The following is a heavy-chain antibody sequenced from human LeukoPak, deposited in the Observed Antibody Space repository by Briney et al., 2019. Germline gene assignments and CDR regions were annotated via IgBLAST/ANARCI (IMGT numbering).Heavy chain of an antibody. V-gene: IGHV3-9*01. D-gene: IGHD5-18*01. CDR3: AKDIGYSYGVDY. CDR2: ISWNSGTI. J-gene: IGHJ4*02. Sequence: GRSLRLSCAASGFTFDDYAKHWVRQAPGKGLEWVSGISWNSGTIGYVDSVKGRFTISRDNAKNSLYLQMNSLRAEDTALYYCAKDIGYSYGVDYWGQGTLVTVSS. CDR1: GFTFDDYA.